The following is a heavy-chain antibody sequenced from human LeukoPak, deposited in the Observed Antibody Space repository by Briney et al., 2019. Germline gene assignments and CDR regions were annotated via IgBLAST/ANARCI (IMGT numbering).Heavy chain of an antibody. CDR1: GGSISSYY. Sequence: PSETLSLTCTVSGGSISSYYWSWIRQPPGKGLEWIAYIYYSGSTKYNPSLKSRVTISVDTSKNQFSLKLSSVTAADTAVYYCGSGSYYFDYWGQGTLVTVST. J-gene: IGHJ4*02. CDR2: IYYSGST. V-gene: IGHV4-59*08. D-gene: IGHD3-10*01. CDR3: GSGSYYFDY.